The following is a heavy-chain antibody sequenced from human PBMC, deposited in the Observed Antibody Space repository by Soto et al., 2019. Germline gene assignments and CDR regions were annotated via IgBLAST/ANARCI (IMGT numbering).Heavy chain of an antibody. D-gene: IGHD2-2*02. CDR2: FDPEDGET. CDR3: ATRTPYCSSTSCYTGVVWFDH. J-gene: IGHJ5*02. V-gene: IGHV1-24*01. Sequence: ASVKVSCKVSGYTLTELSMHWVRQAPGKGLEWMGGFDPEDGETIYAQKFQGRVTMTEDTSTDTAYMELSSLRSEDTAVYYCATRTPYCSSTSCYTGVVWFDHWGQGTLVTVSS. CDR1: GYTLTELS.